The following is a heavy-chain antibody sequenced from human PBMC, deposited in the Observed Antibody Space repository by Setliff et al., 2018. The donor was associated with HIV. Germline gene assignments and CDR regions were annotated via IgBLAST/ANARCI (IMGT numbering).Heavy chain of an antibody. J-gene: IGHJ3*02. Sequence: GESLKISCKGSGYSFTTYWIGWVRQMPGKGLEWMGIIYPYDSDTRYSPSFQGQVTISADKSISTAYVQWSGLKASDTAMYYCARRPYYDSWSGHQAFDIWGQETMVTVSS. D-gene: IGHD3-3*01. CDR1: GYSFTTYW. CDR3: ARRPYYDSWSGHQAFDI. CDR2: IYPYDSDT. V-gene: IGHV5-51*01.